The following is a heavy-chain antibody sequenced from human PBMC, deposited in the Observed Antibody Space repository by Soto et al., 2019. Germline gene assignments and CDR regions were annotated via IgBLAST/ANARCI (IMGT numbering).Heavy chain of an antibody. J-gene: IGHJ4*02. Sequence: QVQLVESGGGVVQPGRSLRLSCAASGFTFSSYAMHWVPQAPGKGLEWVAVISYDGSYKYYADSVKGRFTISRDNSKNTLYLQMNSLRAEDTAVYYCARVPSSSGRAHFDYWGQGTLVTVSS. D-gene: IGHD2-15*01. CDR1: GFTFSSYA. V-gene: IGHV3-30-3*01. CDR3: ARVPSSSGRAHFDY. CDR2: ISYDGSYK.